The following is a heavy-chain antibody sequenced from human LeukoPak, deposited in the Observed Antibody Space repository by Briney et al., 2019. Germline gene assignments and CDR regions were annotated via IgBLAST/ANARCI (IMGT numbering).Heavy chain of an antibody. Sequence: GGSLRLSCAASGFTFSSYEMNWVRQAPGKGLEWVSYISSSGSTIYYADSVKGRFTISRDNAKNSLYLQMNSLRAEDTAVYYCARDQRYDFWSGYYPYYYYYGMDAWGQGTTVTVSS. CDR3: ARDQRYDFWSGYYPYYYYYGMDA. CDR2: ISSSGSTI. D-gene: IGHD3-3*01. J-gene: IGHJ6*02. CDR1: GFTFSSYE. V-gene: IGHV3-48*03.